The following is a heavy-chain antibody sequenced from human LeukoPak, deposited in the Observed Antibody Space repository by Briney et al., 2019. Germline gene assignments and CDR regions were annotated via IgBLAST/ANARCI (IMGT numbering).Heavy chain of an antibody. V-gene: IGHV1-18*01. D-gene: IGHD3-22*01. CDR1: GYAFTNYG. CDR2: ISAYNTNK. J-gene: IGHJ4*02. CDR3: ARVVLDHYYDSSGYLGTLDY. Sequence: ASVKVSCKASGYAFTNYGITWVRQAPGQGLEWMGWISAYNTNKNYAQKLQGRVTMTTDTSTSTAYMELRSLRSDDTAVYYCARVVLDHYYDSSGYLGTLDYWGQGTLVTVSS.